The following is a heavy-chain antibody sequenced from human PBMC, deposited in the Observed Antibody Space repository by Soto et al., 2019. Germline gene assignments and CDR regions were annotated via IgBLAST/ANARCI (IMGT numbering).Heavy chain of an antibody. CDR1: GCSISSGGYY. CDR3: ARDATPPDAFDI. CDR2: IYYSGST. J-gene: IGHJ3*02. Sequence: SETLSLTCTFSGCSISSGGYYLSWIRQHPGKGLEWIGYIYYSGSTYYNPSLKSRVTISVDTSKNQFSLKLSSVTAADTAVYYCARDATPPDAFDIRGQGTMVTVSS. V-gene: IGHV4-31*03.